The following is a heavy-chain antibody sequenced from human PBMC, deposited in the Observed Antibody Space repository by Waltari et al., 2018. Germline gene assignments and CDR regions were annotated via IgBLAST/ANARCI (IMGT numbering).Heavy chain of an antibody. J-gene: IGHJ6*02. Sequence: QVQLVQSGAEVKKPGASVKVSCKASGYTFTEYYLHWVRQAPGQGLEWMGWISPNSGDTKFAQRFQGRVTMTRDTSISTAYMELSRLTSDDTAVYYCARGSRYCTSTTCPSSAFDVWGQGTTVTVSS. CDR2: ISPNSGDT. D-gene: IGHD2-2*01. CDR3: ARGSRYCTSTTCPSSAFDV. CDR1: GYTFTEYY. V-gene: IGHV1-2*02.